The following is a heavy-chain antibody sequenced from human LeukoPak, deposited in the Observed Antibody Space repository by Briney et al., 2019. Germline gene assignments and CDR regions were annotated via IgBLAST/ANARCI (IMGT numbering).Heavy chain of an antibody. CDR3: ARDVGGSGNRFDP. CDR2: INPNSGAT. V-gene: IGHV1-2*02. J-gene: IGHJ5*02. D-gene: IGHD3-10*01. CDR1: GYTFTGYY. Sequence: ASVKVSCKASGYTFTGYYIHWVRQAPGQGLEWLGWINPNSGATKYAQQFQGRVAMTSDTSISTAHMELSSLTSDDAAVYHCARDVGGSGNRFDPWGQGTLVTVSS.